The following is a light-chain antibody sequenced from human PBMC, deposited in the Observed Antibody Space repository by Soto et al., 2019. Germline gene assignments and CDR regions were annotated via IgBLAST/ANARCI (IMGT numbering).Light chain of an antibody. V-gene: IGKV1-8*01. J-gene: IGKJ4*01. CDR3: QQYYSYPFT. CDR2: AAS. Sequence: AIRMTQSPSSLSASTGDRVTITCRASQGISSYLAWYQQKPGKAPKLLIYAASTLQSGVPSRFSGSGSGTDSTLTISCLQSEDFATYYCQQYYSYPFTFGGGTKVGIK. CDR1: QGISSY.